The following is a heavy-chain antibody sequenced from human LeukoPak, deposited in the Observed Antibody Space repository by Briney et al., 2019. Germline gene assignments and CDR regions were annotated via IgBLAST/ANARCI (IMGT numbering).Heavy chain of an antibody. D-gene: IGHD6-19*01. V-gene: IGHV4-4*02. CDR2: IYHSGST. Sequence: SGTLSLTCAVSGGSISSSNWWSWVRQPPGKGLEWIGEIYHSGSTNYNPSLKSRVTISVDKSKNQFSLKLSSVTAADTAVYYCARAVGPIAVAGTRFFDYWGQGTLVTVSS. CDR1: GGSISSSNW. J-gene: IGHJ4*02. CDR3: ARAVGPIAVAGTRFFDY.